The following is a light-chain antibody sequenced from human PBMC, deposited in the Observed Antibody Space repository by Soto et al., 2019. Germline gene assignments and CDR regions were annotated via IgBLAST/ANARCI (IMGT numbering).Light chain of an antibody. CDR1: SSNIGSNT. Sequence: QLVLTQPPSASGTPGQRVTISCSGSSSNIGSNTVNWYQQLPGTAPKLLISATNQRPSWVPDRFSGSKSGTSASLAISGLQSGDEATYYCAAWSDSLNGRVFGGGTKLTVL. CDR3: AAWSDSLNGRV. CDR2: ATN. J-gene: IGLJ3*02. V-gene: IGLV1-44*01.